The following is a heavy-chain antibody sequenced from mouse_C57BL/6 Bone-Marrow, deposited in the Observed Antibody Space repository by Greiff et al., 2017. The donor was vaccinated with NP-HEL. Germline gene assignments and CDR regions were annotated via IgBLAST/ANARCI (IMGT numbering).Heavy chain of an antibody. J-gene: IGHJ2*01. CDR3: ARLLGPYYFDY. CDR2: ISDGGSYT. Sequence: EVKLVESGGGLVKPGGSLKLSCAASGFTFSSYAMSWVRQTPEKRLEWVATISDGGSYTYYPDNVKGRSTISRDNAKNNLYLQMSHLKSEDTAMYYCARLLGPYYFDYWGKGTTLTVSS. D-gene: IGHD4-1*01. V-gene: IGHV5-4*03. CDR1: GFTFSSYA.